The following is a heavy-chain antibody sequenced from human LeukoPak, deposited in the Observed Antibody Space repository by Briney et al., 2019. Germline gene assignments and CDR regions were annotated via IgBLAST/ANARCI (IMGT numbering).Heavy chain of an antibody. CDR2: ISGSGGST. CDR3: TRDHHRRHYDSQARNTFDI. V-gene: IGHV3-23*01. D-gene: IGHD3-22*01. CDR1: GFTFSSYG. Sequence: GGSLRLSCAASGFTFSSYGMTWVRQAPGKGLEWVSTISGSGGSTYYADSVRGRFTISRDNAKNSLYLQMNSLRAEDTAVYYCTRDHHRRHYDSQARNTFDIWGQGTMVTVSS. J-gene: IGHJ3*02.